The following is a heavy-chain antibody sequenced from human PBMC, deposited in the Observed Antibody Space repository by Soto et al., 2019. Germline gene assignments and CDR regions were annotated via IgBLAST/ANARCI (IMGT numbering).Heavy chain of an antibody. CDR1: GYTLTELS. J-gene: IGHJ6*02. CDR2: FDPEDGET. Sequence: ASVKVSCRVSGYTLTELSMHWVRQAPGKGLEWMGGFDPEDGETIYAQKFQGRVTMTEDTSTDTAYMELSSLRSEDTAVYYCATAPRKYCIITSCYYYYYYGMDVWGQGTTVTVSS. V-gene: IGHV1-24*01. D-gene: IGHD2-2*01. CDR3: ATAPRKYCIITSCYYYYYYGMDV.